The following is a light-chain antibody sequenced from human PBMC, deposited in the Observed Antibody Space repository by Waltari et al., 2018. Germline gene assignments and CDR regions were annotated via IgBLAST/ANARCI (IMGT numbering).Light chain of an antibody. CDR2: HAS. V-gene: IGKV3-20*01. CDR3: QKYVNLPAT. J-gene: IGKJ1*01. Sequence: EIVLTQSPSTLSLSPGERATLSCRASQSVGRFLAWYQQKPGQAPRLLIYHASSRATGIPDRFSGSGAGTDFSLTISGLEPEDFAVYYCQKYVNLPATFGQGTKVEIK. CDR1: QSVGRF.